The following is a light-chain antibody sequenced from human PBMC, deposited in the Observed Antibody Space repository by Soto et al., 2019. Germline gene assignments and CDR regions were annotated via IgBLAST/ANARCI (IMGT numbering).Light chain of an antibody. CDR3: QKHDGVPL. Sequence: DIQLTQSPSSLSASVGDRVTITCQASQDISNHLNWYQQKPGKAPNLLIYDASDLETGVPSRFSGGGYGTFFSFTITSLQPEDIATYYCQKHDGVPLFGPGTKVEIK. CDR1: QDISNH. J-gene: IGKJ3*01. CDR2: DAS. V-gene: IGKV1-33*01.